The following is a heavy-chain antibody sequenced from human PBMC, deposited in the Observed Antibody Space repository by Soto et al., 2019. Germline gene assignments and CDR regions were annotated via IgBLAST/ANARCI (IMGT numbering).Heavy chain of an antibody. CDR3: ARYTAAPYGLAV. D-gene: IGHD6-13*01. CDR1: GFSLSTSGMC. V-gene: IGHV2-70*13. Sequence: SGPTLVNPTQTLTLTCTFSGFSLSTSGMCVSWIRQPPGKALEWLALIDWDDDKYYSTSLKTRLTISKDTSKNQVVLTMTNMEPVETATYYCARYTAAPYGLAVWGPGNMVTVYS. CDR2: IDWDDDK. J-gene: IGHJ6*02.